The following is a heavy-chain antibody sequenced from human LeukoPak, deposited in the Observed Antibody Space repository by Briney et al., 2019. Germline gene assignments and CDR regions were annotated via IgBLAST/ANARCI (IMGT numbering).Heavy chain of an antibody. CDR1: GFTFSSYA. J-gene: IGHJ4*02. CDR2: ISYDGSDK. CDR3: ARDFDY. V-gene: IGHV3-30-3*01. Sequence: GGSLRLSCAASGFTFSSYAMHWVRQAPGKGLEWVAVISYDGSDKYYADSVKGRFTISRDNSKNTLYLQMNSLRAEDTAVYYCARDFDYWGQGTLVTVSS.